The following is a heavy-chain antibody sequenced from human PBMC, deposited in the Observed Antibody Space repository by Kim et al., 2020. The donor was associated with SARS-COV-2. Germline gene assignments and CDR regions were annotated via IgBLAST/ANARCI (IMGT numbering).Heavy chain of an antibody. V-gene: IGHV3-23*01. D-gene: IGHD1-26*01. Sequence: AASVKGRFTISRDNSKNTLYLQMNSLRAEDTAVYYCAKDKRWELLGFADYWGQGTLVTVSS. J-gene: IGHJ4*02. CDR3: AKDKRWELLGFADY.